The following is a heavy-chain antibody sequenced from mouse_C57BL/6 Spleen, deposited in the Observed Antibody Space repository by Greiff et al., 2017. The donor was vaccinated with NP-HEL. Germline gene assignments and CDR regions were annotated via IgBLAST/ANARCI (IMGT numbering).Heavy chain of an antibody. CDR1: GYTFTSYG. J-gene: IGHJ1*03. V-gene: IGHV1-81*01. Sequence: VQLQQSGAELARPGASVKLSCKASGYTFTSYGISWVKQRTGQGLEWIGEIYPRSGNTYYNEKFKGKATLTADKSSSTAYMELRSLTSEDSAVYFCARSIYYGYDVGTDWYFDVWGTGTTVTVSS. D-gene: IGHD2-2*01. CDR3: ARSIYYGYDVGTDWYFDV. CDR2: IYPRSGNT.